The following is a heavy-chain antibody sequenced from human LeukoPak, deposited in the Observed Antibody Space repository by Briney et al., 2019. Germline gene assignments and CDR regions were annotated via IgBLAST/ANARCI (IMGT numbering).Heavy chain of an antibody. CDR3: ARSSSGYYDFWSLNYHFDY. CDR2: IYYSGST. CDR1: GGSISSSY. Sequence: PSETLSLTNTVSGGSISSSYWSWIWQPPGKGLKWIGYIYYSGSTNYNPSLKSRVTISVDTSKNQFSLKLSSVTAADTAVYYCARSSSGYYDFWSLNYHFDYWGQGTLVTVSS. D-gene: IGHD3-3*01. J-gene: IGHJ4*02. V-gene: IGHV4-59*01.